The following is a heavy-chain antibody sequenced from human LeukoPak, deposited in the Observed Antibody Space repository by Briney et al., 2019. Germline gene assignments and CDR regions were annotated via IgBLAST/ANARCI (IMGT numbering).Heavy chain of an antibody. CDR2: IYSVDTT. V-gene: IGHV3-53*01. CDR1: GFPVSSNY. CDR3: AKSYGSGSPERGYFDY. D-gene: IGHD3-10*01. J-gene: IGHJ4*02. Sequence: GGSLRLSCAASGFPVSSNYMSWVRQAPGKGLEWVSLIYSVDTTYYADSVKGRFTISRDNSNNTLYLQMNSLRGDDTAVYYCAKSYGSGSPERGYFDYWGQGTLVTVSS.